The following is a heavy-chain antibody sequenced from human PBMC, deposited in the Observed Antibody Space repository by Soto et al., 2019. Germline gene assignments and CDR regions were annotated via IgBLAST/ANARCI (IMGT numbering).Heavy chain of an antibody. CDR1: GYTFTTYG. V-gene: IGHV1-18*01. D-gene: IGHD4-17*01. Sequence: ASVKVSCKPSGYTFTTYGISWVRQAPGQGLEWLGCISAYNGNTNYAQKLQGRVTMTTDTSTSTAYLELRSLRSDDTAVYYCARDYGDRDTNFVYWGQGSLVTVSS. CDR2: ISAYNGNT. CDR3: ARDYGDRDTNFVY. J-gene: IGHJ4*02.